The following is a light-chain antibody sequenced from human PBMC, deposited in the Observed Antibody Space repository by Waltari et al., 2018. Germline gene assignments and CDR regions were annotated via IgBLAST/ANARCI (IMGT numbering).Light chain of an antibody. CDR1: SRDVGPYNL. CDR2: EAS. V-gene: IGLV2-23*01. Sequence: QSALTQPASVSGSPGQSISISRIGTSRDVGPYNLGSWYQHHPGKAPKLIVFEASKRPSGVSNRFSGSKAANTASLIISGLQADDEADYYCCSYAGSGSWVFGGGTKVTVI. CDR3: CSYAGSGSWV. J-gene: IGLJ3*02.